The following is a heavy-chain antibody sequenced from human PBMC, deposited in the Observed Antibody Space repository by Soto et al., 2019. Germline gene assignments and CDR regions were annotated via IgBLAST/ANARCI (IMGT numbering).Heavy chain of an antibody. J-gene: IGHJ4*02. CDR2: ITDGRRNT. CDR3: AKGGGGITWPYFDY. Sequence: EVQLLESGGGLVQPGGSLRLSCAASKFTFGTHAMNWVRQAPGKGLEWVSTITDGRRNTYYADSVKGRFTISRDNSKNTLYLGMDGLRAKDTAVYYGAKGGGGITWPYFDYWGQGTLVTVSS. CDR1: KFTFGTHA. V-gene: IGHV3-23*01. D-gene: IGHD3-16*01.